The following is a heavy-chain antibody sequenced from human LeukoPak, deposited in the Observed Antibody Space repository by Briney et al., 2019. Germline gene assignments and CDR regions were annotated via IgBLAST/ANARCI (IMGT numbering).Heavy chain of an antibody. CDR2: ISAYNGNT. Sequence: ASVKVSCKASGYTFTSYGISWVRQAPGQGLEWMGCISAYNGNTNYAQKLQGRVTMTADTSTSTAYMELRSLRSDDTAVYYCARFRAGVGEPYGDYWGQGTLVTVSS. D-gene: IGHD3-10*01. CDR3: ARFRAGVGEPYGDY. V-gene: IGHV1-18*01. CDR1: GYTFTSYG. J-gene: IGHJ4*02.